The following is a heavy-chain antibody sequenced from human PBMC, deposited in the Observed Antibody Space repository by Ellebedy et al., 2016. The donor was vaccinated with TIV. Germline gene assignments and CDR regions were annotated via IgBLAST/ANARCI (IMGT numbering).Heavy chain of an antibody. Sequence: PGGSLRLSCAASGFTFSNYWMSWVRQAPGKGLEWVANIKQDGSEKWYVDSVKGRITISRDNAKNSLYLQMSSLRAEDTDVYYCARDQEWAYPRSTRFDYWGQGTLVTVSS. J-gene: IGHJ4*03. CDR1: GFTFSNYW. CDR3: ARDQEWAYPRSTRFDY. V-gene: IGHV3-7*01. CDR2: IKQDGSEK. D-gene: IGHD3-3*01.